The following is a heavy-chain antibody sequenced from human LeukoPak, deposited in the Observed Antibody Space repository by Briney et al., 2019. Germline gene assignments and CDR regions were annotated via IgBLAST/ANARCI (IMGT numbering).Heavy chain of an antibody. CDR2: INHSGST. CDR1: GGSFSGYY. J-gene: IGHJ6*02. D-gene: IGHD3-22*01. Sequence: KTSETLSLTCAVYGGSFSGYYWSWIRQPPGKGLEWIGEINHSGSTNYNPSLKSRVTISVDTSKNQFSLKLSSVTAADTAVYYCARDSRSYYYDSSGYSDYYGMDVWGQGTTVTVSS. V-gene: IGHV4-34*01. CDR3: ARDSRSYYYDSSGYSDYYGMDV.